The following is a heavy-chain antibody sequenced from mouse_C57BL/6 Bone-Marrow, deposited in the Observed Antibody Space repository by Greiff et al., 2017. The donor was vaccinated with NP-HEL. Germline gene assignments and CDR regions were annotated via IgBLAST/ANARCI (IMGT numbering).Heavy chain of an antibody. CDR3: APSSYSTWYFDV. V-gene: IGHV1-19*01. CDR2: INPYNGGT. J-gene: IGHJ1*03. Sequence: EVQLQQSGPVLVKPGASVKMSCKASGYTFTDYYMNWVKQSHGKSLEWIGVINPYNGGTSYNQKFKGKATLTVDKSSSTAYMKLNSLTSEDSAVYYCAPSSYSTWYFDVCVTGTTVTVSS. D-gene: IGHD2-5*01. CDR1: GYTFTDYY.